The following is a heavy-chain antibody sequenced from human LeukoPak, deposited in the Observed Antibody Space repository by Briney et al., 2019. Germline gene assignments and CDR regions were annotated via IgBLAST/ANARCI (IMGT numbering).Heavy chain of an antibody. V-gene: IGHV3-7*01. CDR3: ARSGSYYRVCD. J-gene: IGHJ4*02. CDR2: IKQDGSEK. Sequence: PGGSLRLSCAASGFTFSNYWMSWVRQAPGKGLEWVANIKQDGSEKYYVDSVKGRFTISRDNAKNSLYLQMNSLRAEDTAVYYCARSGSYYRVCDWGQGTLVTVSS. CDR1: GFTFSNYW. D-gene: IGHD1-26*01.